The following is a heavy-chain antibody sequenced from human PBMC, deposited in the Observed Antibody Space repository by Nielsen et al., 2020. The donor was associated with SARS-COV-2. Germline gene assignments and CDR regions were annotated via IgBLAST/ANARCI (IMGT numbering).Heavy chain of an antibody. CDR3: AKDSSPAPDWYFDL. CDR2: ISWDGGST. D-gene: IGHD2-2*01. Sequence: GGSLRLSCAASGFTFDDYTMHWVRQAPGKGLEWVSLISWDGGSTYYADSVKGRFTISRDNSKNSLYLQMNSLRTEDTALYYCAKDSSPAPDWYFDLWGRGTLVTVSS. V-gene: IGHV3-43*01. CDR1: GFTFDDYT. J-gene: IGHJ2*01.